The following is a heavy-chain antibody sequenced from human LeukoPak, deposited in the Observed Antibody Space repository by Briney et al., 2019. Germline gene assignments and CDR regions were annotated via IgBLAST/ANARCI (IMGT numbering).Heavy chain of an antibody. V-gene: IGHV3-53*05. CDR1: GFTVSSNY. CDR2: IYSGGST. CDR3: ARAGSSGSYYMYYGMDV. D-gene: IGHD6-19*01. J-gene: IGHJ6*02. Sequence: GGSLRLSCAASGFTVSSNYMSWVRQAPGKGLEWVSVIYSGGSTYYADSVKGRFTISRDNSKNTVFLLMNSLRGEDTAVYYCARAGSSGSYYMYYGMDVWGQGTTVVVSS.